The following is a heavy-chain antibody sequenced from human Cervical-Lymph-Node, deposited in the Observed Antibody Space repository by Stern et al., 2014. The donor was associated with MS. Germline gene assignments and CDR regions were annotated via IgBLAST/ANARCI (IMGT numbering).Heavy chain of an antibody. J-gene: IGHJ5*02. CDR2: IFPVCGTP. CDR1: GGTFSKFP. V-gene: IGHV1-69*01. Sequence: VQLVESGAEVTKPGSSVKVSCQASGGTFSKFPSSWVRQAPGQGLEWMGGIFPVCGTPTYAQEFRGRVTITADFSTSTVYMELSSLRSDDTAVYYCALSSETSDRWYSLGYDLWGQGTLVTVSS. D-gene: IGHD6-13*01. CDR3: ALSSETSDRWYSLGYDL.